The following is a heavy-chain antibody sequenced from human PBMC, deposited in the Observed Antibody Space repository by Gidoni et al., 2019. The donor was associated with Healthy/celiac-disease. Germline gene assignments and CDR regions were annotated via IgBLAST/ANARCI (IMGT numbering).Heavy chain of an antibody. J-gene: IGHJ6*03. CDR2: ISGSGGST. V-gene: IGHV3-23*01. CDR1: GFTFSSYA. CDR3: AKDVEQLVVYMDV. D-gene: IGHD6-6*01. Sequence: EVQLLESGGGLVQPGGSLRLSCAASGFTFSSYAMSWVRQAPGKGLELVSAISGSGGSTYYADSVKGRFTISRDNSKNTLYLQMNSLRAEDTAVYYCAKDVEQLVVYMDVWGKGTTVTVSS.